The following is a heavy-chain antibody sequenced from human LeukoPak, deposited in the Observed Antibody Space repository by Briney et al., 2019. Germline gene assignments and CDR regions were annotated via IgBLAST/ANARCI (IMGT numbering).Heavy chain of an antibody. CDR2: ISWNSGSI. V-gene: IGHV3-9*01. J-gene: IGHJ3*02. CDR3: ARDLWSGSYFRI. CDR1: GFTFDDYA. Sequence: HPGRSLRLSCAASGFTFDDYAMHWVRQAPGKGLEWVSGISWNSGSIGYADSVKGRFTISRDNAKNSLYLQMNSLRAEDTAVYYCARDLWSGSYFRIWGQGTMVTVSS. D-gene: IGHD1-26*01.